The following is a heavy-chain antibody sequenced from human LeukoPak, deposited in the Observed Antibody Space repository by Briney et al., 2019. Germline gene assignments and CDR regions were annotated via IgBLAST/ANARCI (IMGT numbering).Heavy chain of an antibody. Sequence: SETLSLTCTVPGGSISSGGYYWSWIRQHPGKGLEWIGYIYYSGSTCYNPSLKSRVTISVDTSKNQFSLKLSSVTAADTAVYYCARGDSGESFDYWGQGTLVTVSS. CDR1: GGSISSGGYY. CDR2: IYYSGST. J-gene: IGHJ4*02. V-gene: IGHV4-31*03. CDR3: ARGDSGESFDY. D-gene: IGHD3-10*01.